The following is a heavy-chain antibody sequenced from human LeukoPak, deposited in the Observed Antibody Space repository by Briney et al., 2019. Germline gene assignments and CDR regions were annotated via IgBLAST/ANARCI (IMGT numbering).Heavy chain of an antibody. V-gene: IGHV3-30*02. CDR1: GFTFSSYG. CDR3: AKDGLPYGLVSALPH. Sequence: GGSLRLSCAASGFTFSSYGMHWVRQAPGKGLEWVAFIRYDGSNKYYADSVKGRFTISRDNSKNTLYLQMNSLRAEDTAVYYCAKDGLPYGLVSALPHWGQGTLVTVSS. CDR2: IRYDGSNK. J-gene: IGHJ1*01. D-gene: IGHD3/OR15-3a*01.